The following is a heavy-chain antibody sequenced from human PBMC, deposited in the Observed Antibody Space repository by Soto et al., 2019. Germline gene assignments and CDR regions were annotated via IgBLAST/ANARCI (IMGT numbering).Heavy chain of an antibody. Sequence: QVQLVESGGGVVQPGRSLRLSCAASGFTFSSYAMHWVRQAPGKGLEWVAVISYDGSNKYYADSVKGRFTISRDNSKNTLYLQMNSLRAEDTAVYYCARDLTDGDYYYYGMDVWGQGTTVTVSS. D-gene: IGHD4-17*01. V-gene: IGHV3-30-3*01. CDR1: GFTFSSYA. CDR2: ISYDGSNK. J-gene: IGHJ6*02. CDR3: ARDLTDGDYYYYGMDV.